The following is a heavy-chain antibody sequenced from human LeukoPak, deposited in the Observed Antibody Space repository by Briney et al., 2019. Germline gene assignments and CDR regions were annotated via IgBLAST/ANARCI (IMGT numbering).Heavy chain of an antibody. D-gene: IGHD6-13*01. J-gene: IGHJ5*02. Sequence: GASVKVSCKASGYTFTGYYMHWVRQAPGQGLEWMGWINPNSGGTNYAQKFQGRVTMTRDTSISTAYMELSRLRSDDTAVYYCANVIAAAGQTARGEWFDPWGQGTLVTVSS. V-gene: IGHV1-2*02. CDR2: INPNSGGT. CDR1: GYTFTGYY. CDR3: ANVIAAAGQTARGEWFDP.